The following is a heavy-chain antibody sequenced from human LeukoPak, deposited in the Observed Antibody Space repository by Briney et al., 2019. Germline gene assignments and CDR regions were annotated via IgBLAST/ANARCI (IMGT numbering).Heavy chain of an antibody. V-gene: IGHV3-7*01. Sequence: GGSLRLSCAASGFTLSSHWMTWVRQAPGKGLEWVANINQDGSARYYVDSVKSRFTISRGNAKNSMYLQMNSLRAEDTAVYYCARWEIRGTAHQLDYWGQGTLVTVSS. CDR3: ARWEIRGTAHQLDY. CDR2: INQDGSAR. CDR1: GFTLSSHW. J-gene: IGHJ4*02. D-gene: IGHD1-7*01.